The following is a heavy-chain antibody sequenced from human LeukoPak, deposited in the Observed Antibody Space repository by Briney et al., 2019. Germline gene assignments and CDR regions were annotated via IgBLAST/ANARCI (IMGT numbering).Heavy chain of an antibody. CDR2: ITGSGDST. CDR1: GFSFSTNS. D-gene: IGHD1-26*01. V-gene: IGHV3-23*01. CDR3: AKENPVGGTNYFDY. J-gene: IGHJ4*02. Sequence: TGGSLRLSCAASGFSFSTNSMNWVRQVPGKGLEWVSAITGSGDSTFYADSVKGRCTISRDNSKNTLSLQMNTLRAKDTAVYYCAKENPVGGTNYFDYWGQGTLVTVSS.